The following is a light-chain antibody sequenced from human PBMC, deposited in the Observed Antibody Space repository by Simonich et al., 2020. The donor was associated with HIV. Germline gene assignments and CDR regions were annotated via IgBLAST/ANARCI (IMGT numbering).Light chain of an antibody. CDR2: QDS. CDR1: KLGDKF. V-gene: IGLV3-1*01. CDR3: QAWDSSTASLV. J-gene: IGLJ3*02. Sequence: SYELTQPPSVSVSPGQTASIPCSGDKLGDKFACWSKQRSGPSPVLVFYQDSKRPSGIPERFSGSNAGNTATLTISGTQAMDEADYYCQAWDSSTASLVFGGGTKLTVL.